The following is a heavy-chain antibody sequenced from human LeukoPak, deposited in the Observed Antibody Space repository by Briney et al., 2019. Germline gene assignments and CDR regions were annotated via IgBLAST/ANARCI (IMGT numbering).Heavy chain of an antibody. CDR3: AKIKTSGSGYDDY. J-gene: IGHJ4*02. CDR1: GFTFSNAW. CDR2: IKEDGSDK. D-gene: IGHD3-22*01. Sequence: GGSLRLSCAASGFTFSNAWMSWVRQAPGKGLEWVANIKEDGSDKYYVESVKGRFTISRDNAKNSLYLQMNSLRVEDTAVYYCAKIKTSGSGYDDYWGQGTLVTVSS. V-gene: IGHV3-7*01.